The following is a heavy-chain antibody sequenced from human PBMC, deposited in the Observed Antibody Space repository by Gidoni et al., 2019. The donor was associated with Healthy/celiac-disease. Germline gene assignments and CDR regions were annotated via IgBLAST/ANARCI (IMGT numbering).Heavy chain of an antibody. CDR1: GGSISSSSYY. Sequence: QLQLQESGPGLVKPSETLSLTCTVPGGSISSSSYYWGWIRQPPGKGLEWIGSIYYSGSTYYNPSLKSRVTISVDTSKNQFSLKLSSVTAADTAVYYCARPGGDSSGSSDYWGQGTLVTVSS. J-gene: IGHJ4*02. V-gene: IGHV4-39*01. CDR3: ARPGGDSSGSSDY. CDR2: IYYSGST. D-gene: IGHD6-19*01.